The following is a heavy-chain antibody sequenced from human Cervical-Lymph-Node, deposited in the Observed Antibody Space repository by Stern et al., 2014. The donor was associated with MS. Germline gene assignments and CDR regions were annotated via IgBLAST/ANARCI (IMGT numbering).Heavy chain of an antibody. D-gene: IGHD6-19*01. CDR1: GFTFSNYA. CDR3: ASPGGSSDWADFDS. J-gene: IGHJ4*02. Sequence: QVQLVGSGGGVVQPGRSLRLSCAASGFTFSNYAMHWVRQAPGKGLEWVAVISYDRSQRYYAASVKGRFSISRDNSKNTVYLQMDSLRAEDTAVYYCASPGGSSDWADFDSWGQGTLVTVSS. V-gene: IGHV3-30-3*01. CDR2: ISYDRSQR.